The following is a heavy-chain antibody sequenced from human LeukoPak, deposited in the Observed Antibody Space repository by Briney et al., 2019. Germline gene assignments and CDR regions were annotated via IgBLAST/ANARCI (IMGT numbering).Heavy chain of an antibody. CDR1: GGLIHTSSYY. V-gene: IGHV4-39*02. CDR2: FYYSGST. D-gene: IGHD3-9*01. Sequence: SETLSLTCTVSGGLIHTSSYYWGWIRQPPGKGPEWIGSFYYSGSTYYNPSLKSRVTISVDTSKNHFSLTLSSVTAADTAVYYSASLTAFDPLYYFATGGQGTLVTVSS. CDR3: ASLTAFDPLYYFAT. J-gene: IGHJ4*02.